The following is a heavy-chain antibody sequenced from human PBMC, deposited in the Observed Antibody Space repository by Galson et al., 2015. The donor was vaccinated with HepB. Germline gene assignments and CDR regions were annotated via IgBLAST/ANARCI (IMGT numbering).Heavy chain of an antibody. V-gene: IGHV3-20*04. D-gene: IGHD3-10*01. CDR1: GFAFGEYG. CDR2: INWRAVTT. CDR3: AKDKGLIPMVRGFNEWFDP. Sequence: SLRLSCAASGFAFGEYGMNWVRQAPGRGLEWVSGINWRAVTTGYADSVKGRFTISRDNARNSLYLQINSLRAEDTALYYCAKDKGLIPMVRGFNEWFDPWGQGTLVTVAS. J-gene: IGHJ5*02.